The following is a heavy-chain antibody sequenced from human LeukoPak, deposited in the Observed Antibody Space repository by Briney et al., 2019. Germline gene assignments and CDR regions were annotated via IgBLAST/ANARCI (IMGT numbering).Heavy chain of an antibody. V-gene: IGHV1-69*01. CDR2: IIPIFGTA. D-gene: IGHD5-18*01. CDR1: GGTFSSYA. J-gene: IGHJ4*02. CDR3: ARGTHLRGYSYGYVFDY. Sequence: SVKVSCKASGGTFSSYAISWVRQAPGQGLEWMGGIIPIFGTANYAQKFQGRATITADESTSTAYMELSSLRSEDTAVYYCARGTHLRGYSYGYVFDYWGQGTLVTVSS.